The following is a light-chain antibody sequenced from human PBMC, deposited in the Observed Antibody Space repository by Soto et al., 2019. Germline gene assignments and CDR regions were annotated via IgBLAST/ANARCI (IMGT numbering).Light chain of an antibody. Sequence: QSALTQPRPVSGSPGQSVTISCTGTSSDVGGYNYVSWYQQHPGKAPKLMIHDVTKRPSGVPDRFSGSKSGNRASLTISGLQAEDEADYYCCSYAGSYSFDLIFGGGTKLTVL. CDR2: DVT. CDR1: SSDVGGYNY. V-gene: IGLV2-11*01. CDR3: CSYAGSYSFDLI. J-gene: IGLJ2*01.